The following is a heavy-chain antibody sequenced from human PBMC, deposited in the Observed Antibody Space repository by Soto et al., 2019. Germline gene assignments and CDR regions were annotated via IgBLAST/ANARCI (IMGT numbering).Heavy chain of an antibody. D-gene: IGHD3-22*01. Sequence: PSXTLSLTCAVSGGSMSISKWWSWVRHLPWKGLEWIGEIYHSGSTNYNPSLKSRVTISVDKSKNQFSLKLSSVTAADTAVYYCARVGNTMIVVVITDWGQGTLVTVSS. V-gene: IGHV4-4*02. CDR2: IYHSGST. CDR1: GGSMSISKW. CDR3: ARVGNTMIVVVITD. J-gene: IGHJ4*02.